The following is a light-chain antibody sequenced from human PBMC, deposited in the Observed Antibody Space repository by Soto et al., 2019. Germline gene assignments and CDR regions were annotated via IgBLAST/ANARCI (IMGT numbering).Light chain of an antibody. CDR2: AAS. V-gene: IGKV3-20*01. CDR1: QSVSSYY. CDR3: HQYGSAPRT. J-gene: IGKJ1*01. Sequence: EIVLTQSPGTLSLSPGERATLSCRASQSVSSYYLAWYQQKPGQAPRLLIYAASSRATGVPDRFSGGGSGTDFTLTISRLEPEDFAVYYCHQYGSAPRTFGQGTKVDIK.